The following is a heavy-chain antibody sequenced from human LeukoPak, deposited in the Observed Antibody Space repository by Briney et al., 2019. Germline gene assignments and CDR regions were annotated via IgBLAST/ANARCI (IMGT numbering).Heavy chain of an antibody. CDR2: INHNGST. CDR1: GGSFSGYY. D-gene: IGHD5-24*01. CDR3: ARGLNLRWLQMTFDY. J-gene: IGHJ4*02. V-gene: IGHV4-34*01. Sequence: PSETLSLTCAVYGGSFSGYYWSWIRQPPGKGLEWIGEINHNGSTNYNPSLKSRVTISVDTSKNQFSLKLSSVTAADTAVYYCARGLNLRWLQMTFDYWGQGTLVTVSS.